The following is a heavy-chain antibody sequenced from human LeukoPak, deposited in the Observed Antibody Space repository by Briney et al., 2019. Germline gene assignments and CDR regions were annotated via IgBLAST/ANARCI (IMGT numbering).Heavy chain of an antibody. Sequence: GGSLRLSCTASGFTFGDYAMSWVRQAPGKGREWVGFIRSKAYGGTTEYAASVKGRFTISRDDSKSIAYLQMNSLKTEDTAVYYCTREGSYSSGWYGYYYSYYMDVWGKGTTVTVSS. J-gene: IGHJ6*03. CDR3: TREGSYSSGWYGYYYSYYMDV. CDR2: IRSKAYGGTT. D-gene: IGHD6-19*01. CDR1: GFTFGDYA. V-gene: IGHV3-49*04.